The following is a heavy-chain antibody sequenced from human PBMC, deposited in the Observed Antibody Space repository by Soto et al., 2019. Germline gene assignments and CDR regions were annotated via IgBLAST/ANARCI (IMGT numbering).Heavy chain of an antibody. J-gene: IGHJ4*02. CDR3: ARGGDYRFDY. CDR1: SGSISSSNW. Sequence: QVQLQESGPGLVTPSGALSLTCAVASGSISSSNWWSWVRQPPGKGLEWIAEIYHSGSTNCNPSLKSRVTISVDKSKNQFSLNLNSVTAADSAVYYCARGGDYRFDYWGQGTLVTVSS. CDR2: IYHSGST. D-gene: IGHD4-17*01. V-gene: IGHV4-4*02.